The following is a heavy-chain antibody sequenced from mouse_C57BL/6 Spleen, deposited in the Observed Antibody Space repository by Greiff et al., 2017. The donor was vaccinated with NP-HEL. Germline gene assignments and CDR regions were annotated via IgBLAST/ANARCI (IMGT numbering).Heavy chain of an antibody. V-gene: IGHV5-6*01. D-gene: IGHD1-1*01. CDR1: GFTFSSYG. CDR2: ISSGGSYT. CDR3: ARHSLYYYGSSHWYFDV. J-gene: IGHJ1*03. Sequence: EVQLVESGGDLVKPGGSLKLSCAASGFTFSSYGMSWVRQTPDKRLEWVATISSGGSYTYYPDSVKGRFTISRDNAKNTLYLQMSSLKSEDTAMYYCARHSLYYYGSSHWYFDVWGTGTTVTVSS.